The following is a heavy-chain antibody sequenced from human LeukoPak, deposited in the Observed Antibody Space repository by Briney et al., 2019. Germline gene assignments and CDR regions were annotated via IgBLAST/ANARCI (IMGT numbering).Heavy chain of an antibody. V-gene: IGHV3-23*01. CDR2: ISGIGGST. CDR1: GLTFSSYA. Sequence: PGGSLRLSCAPSGLTFSSYAMSWVRQAPGRGLEWVSAISGIGGSTYYADSVKGRFTISRDNSKNTLYLQMNSLRAEDTAVYYCAKGSGYYDSSGYYSDNWFDGWGQGTLVTVSS. J-gene: IGHJ5*02. D-gene: IGHD3-22*01. CDR3: AKGSGYYDSSGYYSDNWFDG.